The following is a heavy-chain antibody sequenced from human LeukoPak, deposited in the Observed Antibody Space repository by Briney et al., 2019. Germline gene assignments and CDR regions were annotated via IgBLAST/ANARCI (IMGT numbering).Heavy chain of an antibody. J-gene: IGHJ4*02. CDR2: VSNSGDYI. CDR3: ARALIGYYFDY. D-gene: IGHD2-8*01. Sequence: GGSLRLSCAASGFTFSTYTMNWVRQAPGKGLEWVSSVSNSGDYIHYADSVKGRFTISRDNSKNSLYLQMNSLRAEDTAVYYCARALIGYYFDYWGQGTLVTVSS. V-gene: IGHV3-21*06. CDR1: GFTFSTYT.